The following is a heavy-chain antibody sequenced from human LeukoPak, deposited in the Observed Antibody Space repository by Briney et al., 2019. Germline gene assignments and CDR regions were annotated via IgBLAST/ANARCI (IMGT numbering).Heavy chain of an antibody. D-gene: IGHD4-17*01. J-gene: IGHJ4*02. Sequence: SETLSLTCTVSGGSISSYYWSWIRQPAGKGLEWVGRIYTSGSTNYNPSLKSRVTMSVDTSKNQFSLKLSSVTAADTAVYYCARTHDYGDFYYFDYWGQGTLVTVSS. CDR3: ARTHDYGDFYYFDY. CDR2: IYTSGST. CDR1: GGSISSYY. V-gene: IGHV4-4*07.